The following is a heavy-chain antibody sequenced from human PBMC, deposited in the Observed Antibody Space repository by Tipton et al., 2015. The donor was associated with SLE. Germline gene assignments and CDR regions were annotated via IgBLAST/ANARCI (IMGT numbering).Heavy chain of an antibody. CDR3: ARWEVVVPATFDI. Sequence: TLSLTCTVSGGSISSGSYYWSWIRQPAGKGLEWIGRIYTSGRTNNNPSLKSRVTISLDTSKSQFSLKLTSVTAADTAVYYCARWEVVVPATFDIWGQGTMVTVSS. J-gene: IGHJ3*02. CDR2: IYTSGRT. V-gene: IGHV4-61*02. CDR1: GGSISSGSYY. D-gene: IGHD2-2*01.